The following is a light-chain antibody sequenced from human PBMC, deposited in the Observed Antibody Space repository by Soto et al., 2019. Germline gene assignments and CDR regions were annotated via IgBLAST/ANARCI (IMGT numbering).Light chain of an antibody. J-gene: IGLJ1*01. CDR1: SSDVGGYNY. Sequence: SVLTHPASVSGSPGQSITISCTGTSSDVGGYNYVSWYQQHPGKAPKLMIYEVSNRPSGVSNRFSGSKSGNTASLTISGLQAEDEADYYCSSYTSSSPYVFGTGTKATVL. CDR3: SSYTSSSPYV. CDR2: EVS. V-gene: IGLV2-14*01.